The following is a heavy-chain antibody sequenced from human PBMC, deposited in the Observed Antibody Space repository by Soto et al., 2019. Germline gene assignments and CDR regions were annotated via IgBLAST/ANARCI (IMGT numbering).Heavy chain of an antibody. V-gene: IGHV4-4*02. J-gene: IGHJ4*02. CDR2: VHHTGNT. CDR3: CKHAPIRTLDS. D-gene: IGHD2-21*01. Sequence: LETLPLPCIVSWSSISTTGWWTLVRQSPGRGLEWIGRVHHTGNTEYNPSLRGRVEISVDKSKNLFSLSLTSVTAADTATYFCCKHAPIRTLDSWGQGALVTVSS. CDR1: WSSISTTGW.